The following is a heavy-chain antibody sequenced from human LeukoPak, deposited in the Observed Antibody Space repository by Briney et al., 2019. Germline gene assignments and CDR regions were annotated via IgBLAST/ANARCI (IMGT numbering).Heavy chain of an antibody. CDR1: GYTFTGYY. Sequence: GASVKVSCKASGYTFTGYYMHWVRQAPGQGLEWMGWINPNSGGTNYAQKFQGRVTMTRDTSISTAYMELSRLRSDDTAVYYCYVWFGELLLPFDYWGQGTLVTVSS. CDR3: YVWFGELLLPFDY. V-gene: IGHV1-2*02. CDR2: INPNSGGT. J-gene: IGHJ4*02. D-gene: IGHD3-10*01.